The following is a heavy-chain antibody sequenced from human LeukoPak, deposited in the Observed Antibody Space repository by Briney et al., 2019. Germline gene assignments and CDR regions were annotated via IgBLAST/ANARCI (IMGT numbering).Heavy chain of an antibody. J-gene: IGHJ4*02. CDR1: GGSISSYY. CDR2: IYYSGST. D-gene: IGHD3-9*01. CDR3: ARGVRYFDWLHFDY. Sequence: SETLSLTCTVSGGSISSYYWSWIRQPPGKGLEWIGYIYYSGSTNYNPSLKSRVTISVDTSKNQFSLKLSSVTAADTAVYYCARGVRYFDWLHFDYWGQGTLVTVSS. V-gene: IGHV4-59*01.